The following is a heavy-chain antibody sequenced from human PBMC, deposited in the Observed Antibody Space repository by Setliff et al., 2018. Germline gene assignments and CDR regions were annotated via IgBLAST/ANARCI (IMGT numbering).Heavy chain of an antibody. V-gene: IGHV4-59*12. Sequence: SETLSLTCAVSGGSISSYYWSWIRQPPGKRLEWIGYIYYSGSTNYNPSLESRVTISVDTSKNQFSLRLNSATAADTAVYYCAREVVGAPSAFDIWGQGTMVTVS. D-gene: IGHD1-26*01. J-gene: IGHJ3*02. CDR1: GGSISSYY. CDR2: IYYSGST. CDR3: AREVVGAPSAFDI.